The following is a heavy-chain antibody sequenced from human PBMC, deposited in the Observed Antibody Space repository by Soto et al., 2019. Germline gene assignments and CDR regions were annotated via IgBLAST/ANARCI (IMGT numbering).Heavy chain of an antibody. Sequence: EVHLLESGGGLVQPGGSLRLSCAASGFTFSTYAMSWVRQAPGKGLEWVSTITPSGGTTYYADSVKGRFTISRDNSKSTFFLQMTSLRADDTALYYCAKDSLLVYYFDSWGQGTLVTVSS. CDR2: ITPSGGTT. D-gene: IGHD2-8*02. J-gene: IGHJ4*02. V-gene: IGHV3-23*01. CDR1: GFTFSTYA. CDR3: AKDSLLVYYFDS.